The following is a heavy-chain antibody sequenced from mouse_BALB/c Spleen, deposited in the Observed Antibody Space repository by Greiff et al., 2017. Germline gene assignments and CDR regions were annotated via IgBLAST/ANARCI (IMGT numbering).Heavy chain of an antibody. CDR2: IDPANGNT. V-gene: IGHV14-3*02. D-gene: IGHD1-1*01. Sequence: VQLQQSGAELVKPGASVKLSCTASGFNIKDTYIHWVKQRPEQGLEWIGRIDPANGNTKYDPKFQGKATITADTSSNTAYLQLSSLTSEDTAVYYCARSHYYGSSYDVWGAGTTVTVSS. J-gene: IGHJ1*01. CDR3: ARSHYYGSSYDV. CDR1: GFNIKDTY.